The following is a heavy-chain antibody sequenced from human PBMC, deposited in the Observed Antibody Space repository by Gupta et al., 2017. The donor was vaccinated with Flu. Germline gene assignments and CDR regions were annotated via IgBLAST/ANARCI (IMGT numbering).Heavy chain of an antibody. Sequence: EGPLVESGGGLVEPGGSLRLSCAASGFSFSYAYMNWVRQAQGKGLEWVGRLKSEADGGTADYAAPVKGRFTISRDDSKNTLWLQMNSLRTEDTAVYYCTTDSSGGITFDIWGQGTPVTVSA. CDR2: LKSEADGGTA. D-gene: IGHD3-10*01. J-gene: IGHJ3*02. V-gene: IGHV3-15*01. CDR3: TTDSSGGITFDI. CDR1: GFSFSYAY.